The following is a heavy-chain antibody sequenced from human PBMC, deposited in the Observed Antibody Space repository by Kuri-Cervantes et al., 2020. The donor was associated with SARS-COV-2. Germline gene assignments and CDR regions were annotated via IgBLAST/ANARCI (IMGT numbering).Heavy chain of an antibody. CDR2: IIPIFGTA. CDR3: ATKPHSDGQTPPLDY. D-gene: IGHD5-24*01. CDR1: GGTFSSYA. V-gene: IGHV1-69*05. J-gene: IGHJ4*02. Sequence: SVKVSCKASGGTFSSYAISWVRQAPGQGLEWMGGIIPIFGTANYAQKFQGRVTITTDESTSTAYMELSSLRSEDTAVYYCATKPHSDGQTPPLDYWGQGTLVTVSS.